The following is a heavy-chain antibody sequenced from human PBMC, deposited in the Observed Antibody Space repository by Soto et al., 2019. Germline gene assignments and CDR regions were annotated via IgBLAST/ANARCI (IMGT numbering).Heavy chain of an antibody. V-gene: IGHV3-23*01. CDR3: AKDRYLDHDSRGYLFDN. Sequence: EVQLLESGGDLIQPGGSLRLSCAASGFTFNIYAMHWVRQAPGKGLEWVSAIRRYGDFTYYADSVEGRFTISRDNSKNTLYLQMNSLRAEDTAVYYCAKDRYLDHDSRGYLFDNWGQGTLVTVSS. D-gene: IGHD3-22*01. CDR1: GFTFNIYA. J-gene: IGHJ4*02. CDR2: IRRYGDFT.